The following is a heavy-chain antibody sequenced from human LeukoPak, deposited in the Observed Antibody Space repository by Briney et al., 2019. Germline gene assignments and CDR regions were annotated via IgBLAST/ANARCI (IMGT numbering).Heavy chain of an antibody. CDR1: GYTFTSYY. D-gene: IGHD3-22*01. CDR2: INPSGGST. J-gene: IGHJ4*02. Sequence: ASVKVSCKASGYTFTSYYMHWVRQAPGQGLEWMGIINPSGGSTSYAQKFLGRVTMTRDTSTSTVYMELSSLRSEDTAVYYCARESTDYYDSSGYYLYWGQGTLVTVSS. V-gene: IGHV1-46*01. CDR3: ARESTDYYDSSGYYLY.